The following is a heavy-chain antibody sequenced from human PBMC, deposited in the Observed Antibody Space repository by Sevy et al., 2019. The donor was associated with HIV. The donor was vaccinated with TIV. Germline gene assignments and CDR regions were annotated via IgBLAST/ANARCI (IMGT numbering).Heavy chain of an antibody. CDR3: ATTKDYYESSGDPFDY. CDR2: FDPEDGKR. CDR1: GYTLIKLP. Sequence: ASVKVSCKVSGYTLIKLPMHWVRQVRGKGLEWMGSFDPEDGKRTYAQKFQGRFTMTEDTSTDTGYLDLNSLRSEDSAVYFCATTKDYYESSGDPFDYWGQGTLVTVSS. D-gene: IGHD3-22*01. V-gene: IGHV1-24*01. J-gene: IGHJ4*02.